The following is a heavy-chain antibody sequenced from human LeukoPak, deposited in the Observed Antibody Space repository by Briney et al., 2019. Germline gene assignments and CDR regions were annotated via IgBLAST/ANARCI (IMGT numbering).Heavy chain of an antibody. CDR2: IYYSEST. Sequence: SETLSLTCTVSGCSISSTNYYWGWMRQPPGKGLEWIGNIYYSESTYYNPSLKSRVTISGDTSKNQPSLKVTSVTAADTAVYYCARQGADYRYYYIDVWGEGTTVTVSS. D-gene: IGHD4/OR15-4a*01. J-gene: IGHJ6*03. CDR1: GCSISSTNYY. V-gene: IGHV4-39*01. CDR3: ARQGADYRYYYIDV.